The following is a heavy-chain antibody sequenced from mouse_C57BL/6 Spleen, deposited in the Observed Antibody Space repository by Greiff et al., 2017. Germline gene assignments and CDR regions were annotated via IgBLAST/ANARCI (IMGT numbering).Heavy chain of an antibody. D-gene: IGHD2-4*01. CDR2: INPNNGGT. Sequence: EVQLQQSGPELVKPGASVKMSCKASGYTFTDYNMHWVKQSHGKSLEWIGYINPNNGGTSYNQKFKGKATLTVNKSSSTAYMELSSLTSEDSAVYYCARGIYYDYPYYWGQGTTLTVSS. CDR3: ARGIYYDYPYY. J-gene: IGHJ2*01. V-gene: IGHV1-22*01. CDR1: GYTFTDYN.